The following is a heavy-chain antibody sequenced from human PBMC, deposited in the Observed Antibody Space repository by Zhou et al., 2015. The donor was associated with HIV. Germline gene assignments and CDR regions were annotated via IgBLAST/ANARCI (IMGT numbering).Heavy chain of an antibody. CDR2: IDPSGEIT. CDR1: GYIFNDYY. Sequence: QVQLVQSGAELKQPGASVKVACEASGYIFNDYYMQWVRQVPGQGLEWMGMIDPSGEITTYAQKFQGRLKLIRDTSSSTDYMYLSSLTSEDTAVYYCAKDRGSYCIDFWGQGTLVTVSS. J-gene: IGHJ4*02. D-gene: IGHD2-15*01. CDR3: AKDRGSYCIDF. V-gene: IGHV1-46*02.